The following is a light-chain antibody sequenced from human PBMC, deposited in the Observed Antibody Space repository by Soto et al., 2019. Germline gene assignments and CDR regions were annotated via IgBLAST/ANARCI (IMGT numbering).Light chain of an antibody. J-gene: IGLJ3*02. CDR2: HNI. CDR3: QAWDSSTVV. V-gene: IGLV3-1*01. Sequence: SYELSQAPSVSVSAGQTASITCSGNELGDKYVSWYQMKPGQSPVLVISHNIKRLSGIPERFSGSNSGNTATLTISGTQAMDDADYYCQAWDSSTVVFGGGTKVTVL. CDR1: ELGDKY.